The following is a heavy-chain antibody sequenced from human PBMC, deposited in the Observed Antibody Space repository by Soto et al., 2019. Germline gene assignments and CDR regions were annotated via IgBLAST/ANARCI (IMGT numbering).Heavy chain of an antibody. CDR1: GDSVSSNSAA. J-gene: IGHJ5*02. CDR2: TYYRSKWYN. D-gene: IGHD1-26*01. CDR3: ARGFFGALAKENNWFDP. V-gene: IGHV6-1*01. Sequence: SPTLSLTCAISGDSVSSNSAAWNWIRQSPSRGLEWLGRTYYRSKWYNDYAVSVKSRITINPDTSKNQFSLQLNSVTPEDTAVYYCARGFFGALAKENNWFDPWGQGTLVTVSS.